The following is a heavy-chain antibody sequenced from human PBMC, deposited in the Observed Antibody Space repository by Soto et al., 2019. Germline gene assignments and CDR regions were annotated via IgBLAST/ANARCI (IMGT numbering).Heavy chain of an antibody. J-gene: IGHJ5*01. CDR1: GFSFSSDS. CDR2: ISSSGSFM. Sequence: EVPLVESGGGLVKPGGSLRLSCAASGFSFSSDSMGWVRQAPGKGLEWVSSISSSGSFMNYADSVKGRFTISRDNAKNSLYLQMSSLKDEDTAVYYCARDPPTGTTLDWVDSWGQGTLVTVSS. CDR3: ARDPPTGTTLDWVDS. D-gene: IGHD1-7*01. V-gene: IGHV3-21*01.